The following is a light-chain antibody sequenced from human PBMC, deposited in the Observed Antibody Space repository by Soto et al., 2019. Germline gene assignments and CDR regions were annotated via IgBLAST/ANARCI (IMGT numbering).Light chain of an antibody. J-gene: IGLJ2*01. V-gene: IGLV1-44*01. Sequence: QSVLTQPPSASGTPGQRVTISCSGSNSNIGSNTVNWYQQLPGTAPKLLIYDNNKRPSGVPGRFSDSKSGTSASLASSGLQSEDEADYYCASWDDRLNGVIFGGGTKLTVL. CDR1: NSNIGSNT. CDR3: ASWDDRLNGVI. CDR2: DNN.